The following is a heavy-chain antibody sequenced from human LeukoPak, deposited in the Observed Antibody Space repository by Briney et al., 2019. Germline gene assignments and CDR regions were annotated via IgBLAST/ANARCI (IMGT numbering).Heavy chain of an antibody. CDR1: GGSISSGGYY. D-gene: IGHD2-2*01. J-gene: IGHJ5*02. V-gene: IGHV4-31*03. CDR3: ARDGCSSTSCYGVLYGFDP. Sequence: PSETLSLTCTVSGGSISSGGYYWSWIRQHPGKGLEWIGYIYYSGSTYYNPSLKSRVTISVYTSKNQFSLKLSSVTAADTAVYYCARDGCSSTSCYGVLYGFDPWGQGTLVTVSS. CDR2: IYYSGST.